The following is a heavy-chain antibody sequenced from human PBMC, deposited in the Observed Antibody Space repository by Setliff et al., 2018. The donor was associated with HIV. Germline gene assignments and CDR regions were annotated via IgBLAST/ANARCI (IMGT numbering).Heavy chain of an antibody. D-gene: IGHD3-22*01. CDR1: GASISSSSHQ. CDR2: IYYTSST. Sequence: SETLSLTCTVSGASISSSSHQWAWIRQPPGKGLEYIGNIYYTSSTHHTPSLESRVATSVETSKNQFSLKLSSVTAADTAVYYCARHSITLVVGVPERDDAFDIWGQGTMVTVSS. V-gene: IGHV4-39*01. J-gene: IGHJ3*02. CDR3: ARHSITLVVGVPERDDAFDI.